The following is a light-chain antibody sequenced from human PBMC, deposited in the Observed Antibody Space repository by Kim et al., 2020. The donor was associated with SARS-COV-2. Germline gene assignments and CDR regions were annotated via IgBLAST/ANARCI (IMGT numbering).Light chain of an antibody. CDR1: NIGIKS. V-gene: IGLV3-21*04. CDR2: SNN. J-gene: IGLJ2*01. Sequence: APGQTAAITCGGDNIGIKSVHWYQQKPGLAPVLVIFSNNVRPSGIPDRFSGSNSGNTATLTVSRVEAGDEADYYCQVWDSATNHIVFGGGTQLTVL. CDR3: QVWDSATNHIV.